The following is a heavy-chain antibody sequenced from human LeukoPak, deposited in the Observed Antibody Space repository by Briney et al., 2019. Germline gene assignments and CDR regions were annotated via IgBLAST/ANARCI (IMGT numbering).Heavy chain of an antibody. V-gene: IGHV3-74*01. J-gene: IGHJ4*02. D-gene: IGHD2/OR15-2a*01. Sequence: GGSLRLSCAASGNYWMHWVRQAPGKGLVWVSHINSDGSWTSYADSVKGRFTISKDNAKNTVYLQMNSLRAEDTAVYYCVSFYGTYWGRGTLVTVSS. CDR1: GNYW. CDR3: VSFYGTY. CDR2: INSDGSWT.